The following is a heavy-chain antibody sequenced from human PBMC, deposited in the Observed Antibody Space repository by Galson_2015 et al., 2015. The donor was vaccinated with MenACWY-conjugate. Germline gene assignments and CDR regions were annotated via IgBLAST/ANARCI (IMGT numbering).Heavy chain of an antibody. Sequence: QSGAEVKKPGESLTISCKASGYRFTGYWITWVRQVPGKGLEWMGRIDPHDSYTNYSPLFHGHVTISVDRPNTTAYLQWSSLKASDTATYYCALASGDFDYWGQGTLVTVSS. CDR3: ALASGDFDY. J-gene: IGHJ4*02. V-gene: IGHV5-10-1*01. CDR2: IDPHDSYT. D-gene: IGHD1-14*01. CDR1: GYRFTGYW.